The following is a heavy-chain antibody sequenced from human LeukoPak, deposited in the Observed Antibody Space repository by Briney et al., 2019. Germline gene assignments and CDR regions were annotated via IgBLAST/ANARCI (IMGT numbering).Heavy chain of an antibody. V-gene: IGHV1-3*01. D-gene: IGHD4-23*01. CDR2: INAGNGNT. CDR1: GYTFTSYA. CDR3: ARDVATVAHFDY. Sequence: ASVKVSCKASGYTFTSYAMHWVRQAPGQRLEWMGWINAGNGNTKYSQKFQGRVTITRDTSASTAYMGLSSLRSEDTAVYYCARDVATVAHFDYWGQGTLVTVSS. J-gene: IGHJ4*02.